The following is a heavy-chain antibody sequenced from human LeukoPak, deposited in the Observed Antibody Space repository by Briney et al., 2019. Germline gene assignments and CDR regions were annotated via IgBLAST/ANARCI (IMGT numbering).Heavy chain of an antibody. Sequence: PGGSLRLSCAASGFTFSSYSMNWVRQAPGKGLEWVSSISSSSSYIYYADSVKGRFTISRDNAKNSLYLQMNSLRAEDTAVYYCARPQWQSRSLQQLVHPTYYYYYGMDVWGQGTTVTVSS. J-gene: IGHJ6*02. CDR2: ISSSSSYI. V-gene: IGHV3-21*01. CDR1: GFTFSSYS. D-gene: IGHD6-13*01. CDR3: ARPQWQSRSLQQLVHPTYYYYYGMDV.